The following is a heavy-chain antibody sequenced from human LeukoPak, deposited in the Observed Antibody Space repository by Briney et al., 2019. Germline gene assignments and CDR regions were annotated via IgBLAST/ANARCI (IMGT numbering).Heavy chain of an antibody. J-gene: IGHJ4*02. CDR2: ISSSGSTI. CDR3: ARERSSWSLDY. CDR1: GFTFSDYY. Sequence: GGSLRLSCAASGFTFSDYYMSWIRQAPGKGLEWVSYISSSGSTIYYADSVKGRFTISRDNSKNTLYLQMNSLRAEDTAVYYCARERSSWSLDYWGQGTLVTVSS. V-gene: IGHV3-11*04. D-gene: IGHD3-3*01.